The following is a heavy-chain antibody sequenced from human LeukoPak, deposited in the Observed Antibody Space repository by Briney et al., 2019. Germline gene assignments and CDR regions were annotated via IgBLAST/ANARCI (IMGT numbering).Heavy chain of an antibody. CDR3: ARGLEFYDILTGYSYY. D-gene: IGHD3-9*01. Sequence: GGSLRLSCAASGFTFDDYGMSWVRQAPGKGLEWVSGINWNGGSTGYADSVKGRFTISRDNAKNSLYLQMNSLRAEDTAVYYCARGLEFYDILTGYSYYWGQGTLVTVSS. V-gene: IGHV3-20*04. J-gene: IGHJ4*02. CDR1: GFTFDDYG. CDR2: INWNGGST.